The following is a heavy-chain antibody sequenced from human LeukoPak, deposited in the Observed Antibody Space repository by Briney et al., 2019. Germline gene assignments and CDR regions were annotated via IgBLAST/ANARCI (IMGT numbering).Heavy chain of an antibody. D-gene: IGHD3-3*01. J-gene: IGHJ6*02. CDR1: GYTFTSYG. Sequence: ASVKVSCKVSGYTFTSYGISWVRQAPGQGLEWMGWISAYNGNTNYAQKLQGRVTMTTDTSTSTAYMELRSLRSDDTAVYYCARDQGEVLRFLEWSKTATGGMDVWGQGTTVTVSS. CDR2: ISAYNGNT. V-gene: IGHV1-18*01. CDR3: ARDQGEVLRFLEWSKTATGGMDV.